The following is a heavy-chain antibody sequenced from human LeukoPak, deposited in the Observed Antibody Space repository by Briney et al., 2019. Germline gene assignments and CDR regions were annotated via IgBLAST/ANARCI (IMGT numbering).Heavy chain of an antibody. CDR1: GGTFSSYA. CDR2: IVPILGIA. V-gene: IGHV1-69*04. D-gene: IGHD3-22*01. Sequence: SVKVSCKASGGTFSSYAISWVRQAPGQGLEWMGRIVPILGIANYAQKFQGRVTITADKSTSTAYMELSSLRSGDTAVYYCARVGVSYYYDSSGYYSSDYYYYGMDVWGQGTTVTVSS. J-gene: IGHJ6*02. CDR3: ARVGVSYYYDSSGYYSSDYYYYGMDV.